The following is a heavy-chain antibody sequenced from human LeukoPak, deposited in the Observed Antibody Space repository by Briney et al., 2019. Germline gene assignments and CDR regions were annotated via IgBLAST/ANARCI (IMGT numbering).Heavy chain of an antibody. J-gene: IGHJ4*02. Sequence: GGSLRLSCAASGFIFSDHYIDWVRQAPGKGLEWVGRSRNKANSYTTEYAASVKGRFTISRDDSKNSLYLQMNSLKTEDTAVYYCTREEDPGFDYWGQGTLVTVSS. CDR1: GFIFSDHY. V-gene: IGHV3-72*01. CDR2: SRNKANSYTT. CDR3: TREEDPGFDY.